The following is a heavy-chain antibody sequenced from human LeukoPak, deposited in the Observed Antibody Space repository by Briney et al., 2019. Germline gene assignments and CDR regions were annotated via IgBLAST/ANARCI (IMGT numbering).Heavy chain of an antibody. D-gene: IGHD6-13*01. CDR1: GFTFSSYW. V-gene: IGHV3-74*01. CDR2: INSDGSST. J-gene: IGHJ4*02. CDR3: ARRTVVGTLDY. Sequence: GGSLRLSCAASGFTFSSYWMHWVRQAPGKGLVWVSRINSDGSSTSYADSVEGRFTISRDNAKNTLYLQMNSLRAEDTAVYYCARRTVVGTLDYWGQGTLVTVSS.